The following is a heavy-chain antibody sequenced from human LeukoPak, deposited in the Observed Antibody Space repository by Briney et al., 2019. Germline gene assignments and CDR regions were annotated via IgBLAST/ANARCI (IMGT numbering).Heavy chain of an antibody. V-gene: IGHV3-30-3*01. J-gene: IGHJ4*02. CDR3: TGATDFDY. CDR1: GFTFGSYA. Sequence: GGSLRLSCAASGFTFGSYAMHWVRQAPGKGLEWVAVISYDGSNKYYADSVKGRFTISRDNSKNTLYLQMNSLRAEDTAVYYCTGATDFDYWGQGTLVTVSS. D-gene: IGHD1-26*01. CDR2: ISYDGSNK.